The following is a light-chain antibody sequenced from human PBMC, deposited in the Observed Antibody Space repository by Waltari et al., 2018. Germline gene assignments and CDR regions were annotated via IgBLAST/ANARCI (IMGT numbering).Light chain of an antibody. CDR1: TSDFGSYDL. Sequence: QSALTQPASVSGTPGQSIPISCSGTTSDFGSYDLVSWYHQHPGEAPKLLICEVFKRPPDTSSRFSGAKSGSTASLTISGLQPEDEADYYCCSYAGRGTYVFGSGTKVTVL. V-gene: IGLV2-23*02. CDR3: CSYAGRGTYV. J-gene: IGLJ1*01. CDR2: EVF.